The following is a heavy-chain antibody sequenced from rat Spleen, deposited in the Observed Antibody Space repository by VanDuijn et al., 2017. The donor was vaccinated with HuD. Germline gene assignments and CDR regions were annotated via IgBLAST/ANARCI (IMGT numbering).Heavy chain of an antibody. Sequence: EVQLVETGGGLVQPGRSLKLSCVASGFTFSSYWMYWIRQAPTKGLEWVATISYDGSSTYYRDSVKGRFTISRDNAKSTLYLQMDSLRSEDTAIYYCARPTTGIPFNYWGQGVMVTVSS. J-gene: IGHJ2*01. D-gene: IGHD1-9*01. CDR3: ARPTTGIPFNY. V-gene: IGHV5-29*01. CDR2: ISYDGSST. CDR1: GFTFSSYW.